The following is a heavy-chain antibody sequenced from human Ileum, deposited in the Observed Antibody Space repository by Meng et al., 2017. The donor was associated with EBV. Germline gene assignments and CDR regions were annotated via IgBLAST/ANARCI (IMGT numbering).Heavy chain of an antibody. J-gene: IGHJ5*02. Sequence: VELQESGPGLVKPPGTRPLTCAASGGSIISSKWWSWVRQSPGTGLEWIGEIYHHGTTNYNPSLKSRATISVDTSKNKFFLNLTSLTAADTAVYYCARLDSSGYYFGGWFDPWGQGILVTVSS. CDR2: IYHHGTT. CDR1: GGSIISSKW. D-gene: IGHD3-22*01. V-gene: IGHV4-4*03. CDR3: ARLDSSGYYFGGWFDP.